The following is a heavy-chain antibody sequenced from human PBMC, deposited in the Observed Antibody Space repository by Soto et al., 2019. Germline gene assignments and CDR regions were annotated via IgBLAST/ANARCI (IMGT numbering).Heavy chain of an antibody. CDR2: MNPNSANT. V-gene: IGHV1-8*01. D-gene: IGHD1-26*01. CDR1: GYTFTSYD. Sequence: QVQLVQSRAEVKKPGASVKVSCKTSGYTFTSYDINWVRQATGQGLEWMGWMNPNSANTAYAQKFQGRVTMTRNTSIITAYMELSSLRSEDTAVYYCARERSSGAFDIWGQGTMVTVSS. CDR3: ARERSSGAFDI. J-gene: IGHJ3*02.